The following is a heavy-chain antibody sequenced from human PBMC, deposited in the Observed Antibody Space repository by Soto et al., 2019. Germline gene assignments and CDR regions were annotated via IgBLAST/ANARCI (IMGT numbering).Heavy chain of an antibody. CDR3: AKDFVVVPAAIRYYYDYGMDV. D-gene: IGHD2-2*02. CDR1: GLSFSSYA. Sequence: GGSLRLSCAASGLSFSSYALSSVRQALGKGLEWVSAISGSGGSTYYADAVKGRFTISRDNSKNTLYLQMNSLRAEDTAVYYCAKDFVVVPAAIRYYYDYGMDVWGQGTTVTVSS. CDR2: ISGSGGST. J-gene: IGHJ6*02. V-gene: IGHV3-23*01.